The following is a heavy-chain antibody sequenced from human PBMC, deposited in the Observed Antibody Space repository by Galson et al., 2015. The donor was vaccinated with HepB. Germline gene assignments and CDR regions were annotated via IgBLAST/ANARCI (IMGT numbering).Heavy chain of an antibody. CDR1: GFTFSSYW. CDR2: IKQDGSEK. V-gene: IGHV3-7*03. D-gene: IGHD4-11*01. CDR3: ARDEGIQETTANMDV. Sequence: SLRLSCAASGFTFSSYWMSWVRQAPGKGLEWVANIKQDGSEKYYVDSVKGRFTISRDNAKNSLYLQMNSLRAEDTAVYYCARDEGIQETTANMDVWGQGTTVTVSS. J-gene: IGHJ6*02.